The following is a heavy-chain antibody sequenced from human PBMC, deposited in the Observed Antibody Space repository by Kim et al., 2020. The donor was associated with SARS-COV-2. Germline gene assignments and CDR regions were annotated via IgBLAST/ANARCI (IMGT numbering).Heavy chain of an antibody. V-gene: IGHV3-30*03. D-gene: IGHD6-6*01. CDR1: GFTFSGFG. Sequence: GGSLRLSCAASGFTFSGFGMHWVRQAPGKGLEWVAFIFYDGRVTQYADSVKGRFSISRDNSRNSLFLQMNSLRAEDTATYYCAGEPYITSSSFYYWDQGT. J-gene: IGHJ4*02. CDR3: AGEPYITSSSFYY. CDR2: IFYDGRVT.